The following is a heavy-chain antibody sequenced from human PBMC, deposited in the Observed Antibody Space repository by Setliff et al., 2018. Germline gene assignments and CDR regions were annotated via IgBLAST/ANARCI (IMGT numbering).Heavy chain of an antibody. Sequence: SVKVSCKASGYTFTSYGISWVRQAPGQGLEWMGGIIPIFGTANYAQKFQGRVTITADESTSTAYMELSSLRSEDTAVYYCARDYYYDSSGPRYYYGMDVWGQGTTVTVSS. CDR1: GYTFTSYG. J-gene: IGHJ6*02. CDR3: ARDYYYDSSGPRYYYGMDV. CDR2: IIPIFGTA. V-gene: IGHV1-69*13. D-gene: IGHD3-22*01.